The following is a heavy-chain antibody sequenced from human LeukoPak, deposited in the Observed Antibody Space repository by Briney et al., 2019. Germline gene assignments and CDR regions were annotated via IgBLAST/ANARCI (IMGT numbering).Heavy chain of an antibody. J-gene: IGHJ5*02. V-gene: IGHV1-69*05. CDR2: IIPIFGTA. CDR1: GDTFSSYA. Sequence: SVKVSCKASGDTFSSYAISWVRQAPGQGLEWMGRIIPIFGTANYAQKFQGRVTITTDESTSTAYMELSSLRSEDTAVYYCARGHDYGGNDHNWFDPWGQGTLVTVSS. D-gene: IGHD4-23*01. CDR3: ARGHDYGGNDHNWFDP.